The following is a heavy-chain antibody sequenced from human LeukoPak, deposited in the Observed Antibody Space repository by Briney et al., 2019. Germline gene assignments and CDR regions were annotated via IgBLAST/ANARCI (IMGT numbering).Heavy chain of an antibody. D-gene: IGHD3-3*01. CDR2: IRSKANSYAT. Sequence: GGPLRLSCAASGFTFSGSAMHWVRQASGKGLEWVGRIRSKANSYATAYAASVKGRFTISRDDSKNTAYLQMNSLKTEDTAVYYCTRDLTIFGVVKNSDVWGKGTTVTVSS. J-gene: IGHJ6*04. CDR1: GFTFSGSA. V-gene: IGHV3-73*01. CDR3: TRDLTIFGVVKNSDV.